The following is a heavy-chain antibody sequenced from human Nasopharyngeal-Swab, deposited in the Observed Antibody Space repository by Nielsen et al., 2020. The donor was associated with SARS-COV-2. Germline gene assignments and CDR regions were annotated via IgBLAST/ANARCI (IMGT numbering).Heavy chain of an antibody. D-gene: IGHD3-3*01. V-gene: IGHV3-33*01. CDR3: ARDAPYDFWNRYNWFDP. J-gene: IGHJ5*02. Sequence: GSLKISCAASGFTFSSYGMHWVRQAPGKGLEWVAVIWYDGSNKYYADSVKGRFTISRDNSKNTLYLQMNSLRAEDTAVYYCARDAPYDFWNRYNWFDPWGQGTLVTVSS. CDR2: IWYDGSNK. CDR1: GFTFSSYG.